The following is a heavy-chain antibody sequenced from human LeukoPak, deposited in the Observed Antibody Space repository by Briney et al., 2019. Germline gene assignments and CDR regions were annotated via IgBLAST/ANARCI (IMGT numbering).Heavy chain of an antibody. CDR1: GYTFTSYD. J-gene: IGHJ4*02. CDR3: ARAIRRGELERY. V-gene: IGHV1-8*01. D-gene: IGHD3-10*01. CDR2: MNPNSGDT. Sequence: ASVKVSCKASGYTFTSYDINWVRQATGQGLEWMGWMNPNSGDTGYAQTFQGRVTMTRDTSVGTAYMELSSLRSEDTAVYYCARAIRRGELERYWGQGTLVTASS.